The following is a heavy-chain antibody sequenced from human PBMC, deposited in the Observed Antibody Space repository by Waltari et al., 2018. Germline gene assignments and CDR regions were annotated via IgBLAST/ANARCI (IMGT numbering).Heavy chain of an antibody. CDR3: ARLYCSSTSCPIGGAYFDY. Sequence: QVQLVQSGAEVKKPGASVKVSCKASGYTFTGYYMHWVRQAPGQGLEWMGWINPNSGGTNYAQKFQGRVTMTRDTSISTAYMELSRLRSDDTAVYYCARLYCSSTSCPIGGAYFDYWGQVTLVTVSS. D-gene: IGHD2-2*01. V-gene: IGHV1-2*02. J-gene: IGHJ4*02. CDR1: GYTFTGYY. CDR2: INPNSGGT.